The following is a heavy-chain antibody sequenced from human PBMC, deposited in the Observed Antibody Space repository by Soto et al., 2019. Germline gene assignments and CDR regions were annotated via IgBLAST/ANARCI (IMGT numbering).Heavy chain of an antibody. Sequence: PSETLSLTCTVSGGSISSGGYYWSWIRQHPGKGLEWIGYIYYSGSTYYNPSLKSRVTISVDTSKNQFSLKLSSVTAADTAVYYCARVGSKQYYYGSGSPSNPNWFDPWGQGTLVTVPQ. CDR1: GGSISSGGYY. CDR3: ARVGSKQYYYGSGSPSNPNWFDP. D-gene: IGHD3-10*01. J-gene: IGHJ5*02. CDR2: IYYSGST. V-gene: IGHV4-31*03.